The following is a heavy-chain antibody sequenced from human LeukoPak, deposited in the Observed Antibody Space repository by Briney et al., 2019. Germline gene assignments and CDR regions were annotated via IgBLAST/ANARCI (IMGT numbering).Heavy chain of an antibody. V-gene: IGHV4-38-2*01. CDR1: GYSISSGYY. D-gene: IGHD1-26*01. Sequence: ASETLSLTCAVSGYSISSGYYWGWIRQPPGKGLEWIGSIYHSGSTYYNPSLKSRVTISVDTSKNQFSLKLSSVTAADTAAYYCASEPIIVGASTVDYWGQGTLVTVSS. CDR3: ASEPIIVGASTVDY. J-gene: IGHJ4*02. CDR2: IYHSGST.